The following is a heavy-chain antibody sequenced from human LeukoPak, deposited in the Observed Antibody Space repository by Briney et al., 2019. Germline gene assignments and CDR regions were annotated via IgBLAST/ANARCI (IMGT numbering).Heavy chain of an antibody. CDR1: GYTFTSYG. J-gene: IGHJ6*03. D-gene: IGHD3-10*01. V-gene: IGHV1-18*01. CDR3: ASFRDGPLYYYYMDV. CDR2: ISAYNGNT. Sequence: ASVKVSCKASGYTFTSYGISWVRQAPGQGLEWMGWISAYNGNTNYAQKLQGRVTMTTDTSTSTAYMELRSLRSDDTAVYYCASFRDGPLYYYYMDVWGKGTTVTVSS.